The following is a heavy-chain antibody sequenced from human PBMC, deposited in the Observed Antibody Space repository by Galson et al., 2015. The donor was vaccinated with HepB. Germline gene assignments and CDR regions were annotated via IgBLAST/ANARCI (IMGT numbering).Heavy chain of an antibody. CDR3: ARVVVVPAASPYYYYGMDV. Sequence: QSGAEVKKPGESLKISCKASGYTFTSYGISWVRQAPGQGLEWMGWISAYNGNTNYAQKLQGRVTMTTDTSTSTAYMELRSLRSDDTAVYYCARVVVVPAASPYYYYGMDVWGQGTTVTVSS. V-gene: IGHV1-18*04. CDR1: GYTFTSYG. CDR2: ISAYNGNT. J-gene: IGHJ6*02. D-gene: IGHD2-2*01.